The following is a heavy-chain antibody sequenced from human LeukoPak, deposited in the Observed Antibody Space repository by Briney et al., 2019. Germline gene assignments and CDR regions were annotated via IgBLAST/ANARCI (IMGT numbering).Heavy chain of an antibody. CDR3: ARDLYDSSGYLL. V-gene: IGHV3-7*03. J-gene: IGHJ4*02. CDR1: GFTFSSYW. D-gene: IGHD3-22*01. CDR2: IKQDGSEK. Sequence: GGSPRLSCAASGFTFSSYWKSWVRQAPGKGLEWVANIKQDGSEKYYVDSVKGRFTISRDNAKNSLYLQMNSLRAEDTAVYYCARDLYDSSGYLLWGQGTLVTVSS.